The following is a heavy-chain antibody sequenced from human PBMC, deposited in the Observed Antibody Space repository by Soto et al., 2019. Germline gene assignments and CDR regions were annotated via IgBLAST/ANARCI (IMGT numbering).Heavy chain of an antibody. CDR3: ERGVDRQWADY. J-gene: IGHJ4*02. V-gene: IGHV4-59*01. CDR1: GGSISDSY. Sequence: SETLSLTCTVSGGSISDSYWTWIRQPPGQGLEWIGFISYSGSTNYNPSLKSRVTMSVDTSKNQFSLNLRSVTAADTAMYYCERGVDRQWADYWGQGALVTVSS. CDR2: ISYSGST. D-gene: IGHD6-19*01.